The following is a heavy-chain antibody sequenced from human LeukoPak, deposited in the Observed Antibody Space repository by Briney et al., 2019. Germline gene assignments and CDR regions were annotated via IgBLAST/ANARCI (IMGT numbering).Heavy chain of an antibody. CDR1: GFTFSSYS. CDR2: ISSSSSYI. J-gene: IGHJ6*02. Sequence: GGSLRLSCAASGFTFSSYSMNWVRQAPGKGLEWVSSISSSSSYIYYADSVKGRFTISRDNAKNSLYLQMNSLRAEDTAVYYCARDKPCSGGSCDGYYYYYGMDVWGQGTTVTVSS. V-gene: IGHV3-21*01. D-gene: IGHD2-15*01. CDR3: ARDKPCSGGSCDGYYYYYGMDV.